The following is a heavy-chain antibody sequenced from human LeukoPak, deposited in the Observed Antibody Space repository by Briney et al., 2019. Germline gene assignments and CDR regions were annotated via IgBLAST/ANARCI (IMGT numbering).Heavy chain of an antibody. D-gene: IGHD3-22*01. J-gene: IGHJ3*02. V-gene: IGHV5-51*01. CDR3: ARFSDSSGYYSAFDI. Sequence: GESLQISCQGSGYRFTSYWIGWVRQLPGKGLEWMGIIYPGDSDTRYSPSFQGQVTISADKSISTAYLQWSSLKASDTVMYYCARFSDSSGYYSAFDIWGQGTMVTVSS. CDR2: IYPGDSDT. CDR1: GYRFTSYW.